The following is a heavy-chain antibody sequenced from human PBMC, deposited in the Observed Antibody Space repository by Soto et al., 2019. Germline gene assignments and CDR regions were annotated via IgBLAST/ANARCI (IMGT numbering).Heavy chain of an antibody. J-gene: IGHJ4*02. D-gene: IGHD6-6*01. V-gene: IGHV4-30-4*01. Sequence: ASETLSLTCTVSGGSISSGDYYWSWIRQPPGKGLEWIGYIYYSGSTYYNPSLKSRVTISVDTSKNQFSLKLSSVTAADTAVYYCARETDSSSTGPDYWGQGTLVTVSS. CDR2: IYYSGST. CDR3: ARETDSSSTGPDY. CDR1: GGSISSGDYY.